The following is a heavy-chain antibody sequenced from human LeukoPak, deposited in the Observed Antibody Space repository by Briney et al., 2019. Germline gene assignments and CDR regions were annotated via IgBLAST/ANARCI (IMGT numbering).Heavy chain of an antibody. J-gene: IGHJ6*02. CDR1: GGSFSGYY. Sequence: PSETLSLTRAVYGGSFSGYYWSWIRQPPGKGLEWIGEINHSGSTNYNPSLKSRVTISVDTSKNQFSLKLSSVTAADTAVYYCARGRIQLWSYYYYYGMDVWGQGTTVTVSS. V-gene: IGHV4-34*01. CDR3: ARGRIQLWSYYYYYGMDV. D-gene: IGHD5-18*01. CDR2: INHSGST.